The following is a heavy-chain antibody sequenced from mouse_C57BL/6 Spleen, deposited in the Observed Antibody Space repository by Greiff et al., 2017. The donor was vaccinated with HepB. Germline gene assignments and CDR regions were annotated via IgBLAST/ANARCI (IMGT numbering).Heavy chain of an antibody. CDR1: GFTFSDYY. Sequence: EVKLMESEGGLVQPGRSMKLSCTASGFTFSDYYMAWVRQVPEKGLEWVANINYDGSSTYYLDSLKSRFIISRDNAKNILYLQMSSLKSEDTATYYCARERENYGSSYDWYFDVWGTGTTVTVSS. CDR2: INYDGSST. D-gene: IGHD1-1*01. CDR3: ARERENYGSSYDWYFDV. J-gene: IGHJ1*03. V-gene: IGHV5-16*01.